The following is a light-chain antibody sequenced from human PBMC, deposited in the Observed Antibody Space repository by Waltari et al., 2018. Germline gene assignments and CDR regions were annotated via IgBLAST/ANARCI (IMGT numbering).Light chain of an antibody. CDR3: QQYNNWPLT. V-gene: IGKV3-15*01. Sequence: EIVMTQSPATLSVSPGERATLSCRASQGVSSDLAWYQQKPGTAPRPLIYRASTRATGIPARFSGSASGTEFSLTISSLQSEDFAVYYCQQYNNWPLTFGGGTKVEI. J-gene: IGKJ4*01. CDR1: QGVSSD. CDR2: RAS.